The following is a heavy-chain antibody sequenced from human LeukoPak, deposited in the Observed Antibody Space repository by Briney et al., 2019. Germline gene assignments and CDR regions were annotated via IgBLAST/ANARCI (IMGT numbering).Heavy chain of an antibody. D-gene: IGHD4-17*01. Sequence: GGSLRLSCAASGFTFSSYEMNWVRQAPGKGLEWLSYISSGGYTIYYADSVKGRFTISRDNAKNSLYLQMNSLRAEDTAVYYCARASDGDYFAYWGQGTLVTVSS. CDR2: ISSGGYTI. J-gene: IGHJ4*02. V-gene: IGHV3-48*03. CDR3: ARASDGDYFAY. CDR1: GFTFSSYE.